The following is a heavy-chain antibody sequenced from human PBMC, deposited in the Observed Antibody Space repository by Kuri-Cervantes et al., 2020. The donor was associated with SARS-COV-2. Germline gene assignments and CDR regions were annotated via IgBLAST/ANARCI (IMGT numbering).Heavy chain of an antibody. J-gene: IGHJ6*03. CDR3: AREGHGSGSYYYYYMDV. Sequence: GESLKISCAASGFTFSSYAMHWVRQAPGKGLEWVTVISYDGNNKYYADSVKGRFTISRDNSKNTLYLQMNSLRAEDTAVYYCAREGHGSGSYYYYYMDVWGKGTTVTVSS. D-gene: IGHD3-10*01. CDR2: ISYDGNNK. V-gene: IGHV3-30-3*01. CDR1: GFTFSSYA.